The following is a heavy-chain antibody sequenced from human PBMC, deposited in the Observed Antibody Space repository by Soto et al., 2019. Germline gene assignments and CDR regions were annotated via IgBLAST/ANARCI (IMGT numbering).Heavy chain of an antibody. CDR1: GFTFKNYW. V-gene: IGHV3-7*01. D-gene: IGHD4-4*01. CDR3: ARDVTVLDTPSGFDC. CDR2: IKFDGSDK. Sequence: GSLRLSCAASGFTFKNYWMSWVRQAPGKGLEWVANIKFDGSDKYDVYSVKGRFTISRDNAKDSLYLQMNSLRVEDSAVYYCARDVTVLDTPSGFDCWGQGTLVTVSS. J-gene: IGHJ4*02.